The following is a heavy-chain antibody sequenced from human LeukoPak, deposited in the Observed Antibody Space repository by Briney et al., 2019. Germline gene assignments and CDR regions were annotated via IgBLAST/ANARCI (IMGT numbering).Heavy chain of an antibody. V-gene: IGHV3-74*01. CDR1: GFTFSSNW. CDR3: VRDGDDFNFDY. J-gene: IGHJ4*02. D-gene: IGHD5-24*01. Sequence: GGSLRLSCAVSGFTFSSNWMHWVRQAPGKGLEWVSRVIRDGSFTNYADSVKGRFTISRDNAKNTLYLQMSSLRAEDTAVYFCVRDGDDFNFDYWGQGSLVTVSS. CDR2: VIRDGSFT.